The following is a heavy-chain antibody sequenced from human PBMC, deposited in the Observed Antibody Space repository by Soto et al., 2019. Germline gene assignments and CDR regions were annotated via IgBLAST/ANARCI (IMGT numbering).Heavy chain of an antibody. CDR2: ITGSGGST. CDR3: AKDRYGDYGGIDY. D-gene: IGHD4-17*01. J-gene: IGHJ4*02. CDR1: GFTFSTYA. Sequence: GGSLRLSCAASGFTFSTYAMILVPQAPGKGLEWVSVITGSGGSTYYADSVKGRFTISRDTSKNTLFLQMNSLRAEDTAVYYCAKDRYGDYGGIDYWGQGTMVTVSS. V-gene: IGHV3-23*01.